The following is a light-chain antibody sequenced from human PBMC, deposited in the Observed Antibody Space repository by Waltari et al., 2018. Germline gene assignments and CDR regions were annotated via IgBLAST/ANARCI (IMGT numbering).Light chain of an antibody. CDR1: QSVSSY. J-gene: IGKJ1*01. V-gene: IGKV3-11*01. CDR2: DAS. CDR3: QQRSNWRGT. Sequence: IVLTQSTATLSLSPGERATLSCRASQSVSSYLAWYQQKPGQAPRLLIYDASNRATGIPARFSGSGSGTDFTLTISSLEPEDFAVYYCQQRSNWRGTFGQGTKVEIK.